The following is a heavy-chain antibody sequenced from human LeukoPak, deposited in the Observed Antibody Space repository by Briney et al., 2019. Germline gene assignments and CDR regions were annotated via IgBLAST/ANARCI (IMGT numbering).Heavy chain of an antibody. Sequence: PGGSLRLSCAASGFTFSSYSMNWVRQAPGKGLEWVSSISSSGSTIYYADSVKGRFTISRDNAKNSLYLQMNSLRAEDTAVYYCARSPGDTAMVTPSFDYWGQGTLVTVSS. D-gene: IGHD5-18*01. J-gene: IGHJ4*02. V-gene: IGHV3-48*04. CDR3: ARSPGDTAMVTPSFDY. CDR1: GFTFSSYS. CDR2: ISSSGSTI.